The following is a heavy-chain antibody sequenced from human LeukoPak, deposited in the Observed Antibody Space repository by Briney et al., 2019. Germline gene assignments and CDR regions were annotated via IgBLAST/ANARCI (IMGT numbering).Heavy chain of an antibody. CDR2: ISGSGGST. CDR1: GFTFSSYA. J-gene: IGHJ4*02. V-gene: IGHV3-23*01. Sequence: GGSLRLSCAASGFTFSSYAMSWVRQAPGEGLEWVSAISGSGGSTYYADSVRGRFTISRDNSKNTLYLQMNSLRAEDTAVYYCAKGTLLLWFGELFPFYFDYWGQGTLVTVSS. CDR3: AKGTLLLWFGELFPFYFDY. D-gene: IGHD3-10*01.